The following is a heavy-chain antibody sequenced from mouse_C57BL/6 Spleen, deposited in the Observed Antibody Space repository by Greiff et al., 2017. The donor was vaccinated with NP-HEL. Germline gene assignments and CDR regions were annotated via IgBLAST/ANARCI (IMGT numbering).Heavy chain of an antibody. D-gene: IGHD2-1*01. Sequence: EVQLQQSGPELVKPGASVKISCKASGYTFTDYYMNWVKQSHGKSLEWIGDINPNNGGTSYNQKFKGKATLTVDKSSSTAYMELRSLTSEDSAVYYCARGGVYYGTMDYWGQGTSVTVSS. CDR2: INPNNGGT. V-gene: IGHV1-26*01. J-gene: IGHJ4*01. CDR3: ARGGVYYGTMDY. CDR1: GYTFTDYY.